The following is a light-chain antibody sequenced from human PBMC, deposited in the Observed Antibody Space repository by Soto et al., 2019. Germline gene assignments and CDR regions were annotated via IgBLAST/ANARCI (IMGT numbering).Light chain of an antibody. CDR3: QQYNNWLPET. V-gene: IGKV3-15*01. CDR2: GAS. Sequence: EIVMTQSPATLSGSPGERATLSCRASQSVSSNLAWYQQKPGQAPRLLIYGASTRATGIPARFSGSGSGTEFTLTISSLQSEDFAVYYCQQYNNWLPETFGQGTKLEIK. J-gene: IGKJ2*01. CDR1: QSVSSN.